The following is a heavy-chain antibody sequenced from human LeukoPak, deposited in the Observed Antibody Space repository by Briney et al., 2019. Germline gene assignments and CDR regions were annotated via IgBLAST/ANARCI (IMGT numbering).Heavy chain of an antibody. CDR1: GGSISSYY. V-gene: IGHV4-59*08. Sequence: SETLSLTCTVSGGSISSYYWSWIRQPPGKGLEWIGYIYYSGSTNYNPSLKSRVTISVDTSKNQFSLKLSSVTAADTAVFYCARHRGIRNYYYGMDVWGQGTTVTVSS. D-gene: IGHD3-16*01. CDR3: ARHRGIRNYYYGMDV. CDR2: IYYSGST. J-gene: IGHJ6*02.